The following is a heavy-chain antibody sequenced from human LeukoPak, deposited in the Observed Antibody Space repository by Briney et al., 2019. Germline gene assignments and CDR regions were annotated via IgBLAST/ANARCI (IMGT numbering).Heavy chain of an antibody. Sequence: GGSQRLSCAASGFTFSSYEMNWVRQAPGKGLEWVSYISSSGSTIYYADSVKGRFTIPRDNAKNSLYLQMNSLRAEDTAVYYCARVDYGDYVWNRYFYLWGRGSQVSVSS. CDR3: ARVDYGDYVWNRYFYL. J-gene: IGHJ2*01. V-gene: IGHV3-48*03. CDR1: GFTFSSYE. CDR2: ISSSGSTI. D-gene: IGHD4-17*01.